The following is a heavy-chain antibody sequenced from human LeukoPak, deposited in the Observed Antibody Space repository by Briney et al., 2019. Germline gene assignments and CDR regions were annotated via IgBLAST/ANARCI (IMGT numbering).Heavy chain of an antibody. J-gene: IGHJ4*02. CDR2: IRSKAYGGTT. CDR1: GFTFGDYA. D-gene: IGHD3-22*01. CDR3: TRDREETYYYDSSGYFFDY. V-gene: IGHV3-49*03. Sequence: GGSLRLSCTASGFTFGDYAMSWFRQAPGKGLEWVGFIRSKAYGGTTEYAASVKGRFTISRDDSKSIAYLQMNSLKTEDTAVYYCTRDREETYYYDSSGYFFDYWGQGTLVTVSS.